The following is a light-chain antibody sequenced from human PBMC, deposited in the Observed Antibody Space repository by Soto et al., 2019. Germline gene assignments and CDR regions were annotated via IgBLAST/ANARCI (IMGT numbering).Light chain of an antibody. V-gene: IGKV1-5*03. CDR2: KAS. Sequence: DIQMTQSPSTLSASVGDRVTITCRASQNINSCLAWYQQKPGKAPKLLIYKASNLESGVPSRFSGSGSGTDFTLTISSLQPDDFATYHCQQLNSYPLTFGGGTRWISN. CDR3: QQLNSYPLT. CDR1: QNINSC. J-gene: IGKJ4*01.